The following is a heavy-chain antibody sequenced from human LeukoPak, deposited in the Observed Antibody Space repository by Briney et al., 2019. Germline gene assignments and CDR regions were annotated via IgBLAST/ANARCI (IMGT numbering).Heavy chain of an antibody. Sequence: PSETLSLTCAVYGGSFSGYYWSWIRQPPGKGLEWIGEINHSGSTNYNPFLKSRVTISVDTSKNQFSLKLSSVTAADTAVYYCARDLGGSWYFDYWGQGTLVTVSS. V-gene: IGHV4-34*01. CDR2: INHSGST. D-gene: IGHD6-13*01. J-gene: IGHJ4*02. CDR3: ARDLGGSWYFDY. CDR1: GGSFSGYY.